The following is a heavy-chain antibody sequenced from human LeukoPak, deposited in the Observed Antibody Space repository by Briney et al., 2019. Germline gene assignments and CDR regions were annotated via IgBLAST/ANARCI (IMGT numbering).Heavy chain of an antibody. Sequence: ASVKVSCKASGGTFSSYAISWVRQAPGQGLEWMGGIIPVFGTANYAQKFQGRVTITADESTSTAYMELSSLRSEDTAVYYCARGPDSSGYYLGDYFDYWGQGTLVTVSS. CDR3: ARGPDSSGYYLGDYFDY. CDR2: IIPVFGTA. V-gene: IGHV1-69*13. D-gene: IGHD3-22*01. J-gene: IGHJ4*02. CDR1: GGTFSSYA.